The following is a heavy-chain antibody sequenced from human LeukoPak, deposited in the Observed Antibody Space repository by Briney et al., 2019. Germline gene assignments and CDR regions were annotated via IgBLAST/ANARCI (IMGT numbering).Heavy chain of an antibody. D-gene: IGHD1-26*01. CDR1: GFTFDDYA. J-gene: IGHJ3*02. CDR2: ISGDGGST. V-gene: IGHV3-43*02. CDR3: ANSGGDYPDAFDI. Sequence: PGGSLRLSCAASGFTFDDYAMHWVRQAPGKGLEWVSLISGDGGSTYYADSVKGRFTISRDNSKNSLYLQMNSLRTEDTALYYCANSGGDYPDAFDIWGQGTMVTVSS.